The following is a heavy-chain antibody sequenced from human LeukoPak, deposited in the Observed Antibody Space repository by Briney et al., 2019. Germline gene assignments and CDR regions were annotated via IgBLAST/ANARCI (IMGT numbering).Heavy chain of an antibody. Sequence: ASVKVSCKVSGYTLTDLSMHWVRQAPGKGLEWMGGFDPEDGETIYAQKFQGRVTMTEDTSTDTAYMELRSLRSEDTAVYYCATHGGSMVGVVDPWGQGTLVTVSS. CDR1: GYTLTDLS. CDR3: ATHGGSMVGVVDP. V-gene: IGHV1-24*01. J-gene: IGHJ5*02. CDR2: FDPEDGET. D-gene: IGHD1-26*01.